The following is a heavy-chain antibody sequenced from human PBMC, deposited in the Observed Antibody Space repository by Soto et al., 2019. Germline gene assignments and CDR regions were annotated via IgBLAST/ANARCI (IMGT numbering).Heavy chain of an antibody. Sequence: EVQLVESGGGLVLPGGSLRLSCAASGFTFSTYWMHWVRHAPGEGLVWVSRINPDGRTTSYADSVKGRFTISRDNAENTLYLQMNSLRTEDTAVYYCAIVSTGEYWFDPWGQGTMVTVSS. CDR1: GFTFSTYW. CDR2: INPDGRTT. CDR3: AIVSTGEYWFDP. J-gene: IGHJ5*02. V-gene: IGHV3-74*01. D-gene: IGHD3-9*01.